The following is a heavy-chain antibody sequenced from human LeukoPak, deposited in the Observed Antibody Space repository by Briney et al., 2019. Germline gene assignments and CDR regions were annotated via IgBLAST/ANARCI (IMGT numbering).Heavy chain of an antibody. CDR3: AKGDTSSWFPNCDY. CDR2: LSWNGGTI. CDR1: GFTFVAYA. V-gene: IGHV3-9*01. Sequence: GRSLRLSCAASGFTFVAYAMHWVRQAPGKGLEWISGLSWNGGTIGYADSVKGRFTISRDNAKNFLYLQMDSLTAEDTALYYCAKGDTSSWFPNCDYWGQGTLVNVSS. D-gene: IGHD6-13*01. J-gene: IGHJ4*02.